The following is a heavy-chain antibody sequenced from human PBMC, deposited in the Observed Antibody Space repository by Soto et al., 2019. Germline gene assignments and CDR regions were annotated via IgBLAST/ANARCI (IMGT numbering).Heavy chain of an antibody. Sequence: PSETLCLTCAVAGGSISSGGYSWSWIRQPPGKGLEWIGYIYHSGSTYYNPSLKSRVTISVDRSKNQFSLKLSSVTAADTAVYYCARWVEVSLDYFDSWGQGTPVTVSS. D-gene: IGHD2-15*01. CDR2: IYHSGST. J-gene: IGHJ4*02. V-gene: IGHV4-30-2*01. CDR3: ARWVEVSLDYFDS. CDR1: GGSISSGGYS.